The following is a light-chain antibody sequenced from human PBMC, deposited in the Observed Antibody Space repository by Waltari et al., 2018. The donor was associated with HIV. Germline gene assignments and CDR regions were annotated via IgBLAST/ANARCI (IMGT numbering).Light chain of an antibody. CDR2: EAS. Sequence: DIQLTQSPSSLSASVGDSVTILCRASQDIRYYLAWFQQKPGEAPKPLIREASALQGGVPSRFRGSGYGTDFSLTSRSLQPEDFADYYCQQYSDYPHTFGQGTKLDIK. J-gene: IGKJ2*01. CDR1: QDIRYY. V-gene: IGKV1-16*01. CDR3: QQYSDYPHT.